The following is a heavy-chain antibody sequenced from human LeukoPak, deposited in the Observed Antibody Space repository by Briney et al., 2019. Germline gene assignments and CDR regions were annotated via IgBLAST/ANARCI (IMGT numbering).Heavy chain of an antibody. CDR3: LKSHLDSSGYSADYFDC. CDR2: IDTHGGST. V-gene: IGHV3-64D*06. Sequence: GSPRLSRAASGYTFRTLAMHWVPQAPGKGLDYVSAIDTHGGSTHSKGSVKGRFTISRDNYQDPVYLQISSLRVDETAVYYCLKSHLDSSGYSADYFDCWVQGTMVGVCS. D-gene: IGHD3-22*01. CDR1: GYTFRTLA. J-gene: IGHJ4*02.